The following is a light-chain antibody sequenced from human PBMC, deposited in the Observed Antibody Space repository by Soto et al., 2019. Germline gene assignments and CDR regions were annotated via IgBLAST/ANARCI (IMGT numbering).Light chain of an antibody. CDR2: AAS. Sequence: DIQMTQSPSSVSASVGDRVTITCRASQDIYNWLAWYQQKPGQAPKLLIYAASSLQSGVPSRFSGSGSGTDFTLTISSLQPEDFATYFCQQGSTFPLTFGGGTKV. CDR3: QQGSTFPLT. J-gene: IGKJ4*01. CDR1: QDIYNW. V-gene: IGKV1-12*01.